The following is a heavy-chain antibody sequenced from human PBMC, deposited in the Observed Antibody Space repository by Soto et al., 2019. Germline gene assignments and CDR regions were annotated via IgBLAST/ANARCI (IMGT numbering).Heavy chain of an antibody. Sequence: PSETLSLTCTVSGGSIISYDWSWIRQPPGKGLEWIGYIYYSGSTNYNPSLKSRVTISVDTSKNQFSLKLSSVTAADTAVYYCARGAEVPHYYFDYWGQGTLVTVSS. V-gene: IGHV4-59*08. CDR3: ARGAEVPHYYFDY. J-gene: IGHJ4*02. CDR1: GGSIISYD. D-gene: IGHD1-26*01. CDR2: IYYSGST.